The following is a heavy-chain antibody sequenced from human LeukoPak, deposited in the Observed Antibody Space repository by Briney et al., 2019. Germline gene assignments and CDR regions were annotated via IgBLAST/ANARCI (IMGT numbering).Heavy chain of an antibody. Sequence: ASVKVSCKASGYTFTGYGISWVRQAPGQGLEWMGWISAYNGNTNYAQKLQGRVTMTTDTSTSTAYMELRSLRSDDTAVYYCARDLCSSTSCYPTDYYYYGMDVWGQGTTVTVSS. CDR1: GYTFTGYG. CDR3: ARDLCSSTSCYPTDYYYYGMDV. D-gene: IGHD2-2*01. CDR2: ISAYNGNT. J-gene: IGHJ6*02. V-gene: IGHV1-18*01.